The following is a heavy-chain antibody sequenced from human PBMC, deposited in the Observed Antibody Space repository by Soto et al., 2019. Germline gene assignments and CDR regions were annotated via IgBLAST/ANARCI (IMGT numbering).Heavy chain of an antibody. CDR1: GFTFSSYW. V-gene: IGHV3-7*01. J-gene: IGHJ4*02. D-gene: IGHD3-16*01. CDR3: ARDLKGVAPDY. CDR2: IKQDGSEK. Sequence: EVQLVESGGGLVQPGGSLRLSCAASGFTFSSYWMSWVRQVPGKGLEWVANIKQDGSEKYYVDSVKGRFTISRDNAKNSLYLQMNSLRAEDTAVYYCARDLKGVAPDYWGQGTLVTVSS.